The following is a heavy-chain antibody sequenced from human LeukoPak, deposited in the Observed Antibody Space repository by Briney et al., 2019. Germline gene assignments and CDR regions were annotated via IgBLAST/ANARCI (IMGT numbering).Heavy chain of an antibody. J-gene: IGHJ3*02. CDR2: ISGSGGST. CDR1: GFTFSSYA. CDR3: ATSPVLRFLEWSTAPDAIDI. V-gene: IGHV3-23*01. Sequence: GGSLRLSCAASGFTFSSYAMSWVRQAPGKGLEWVSAISGSGGSTYYADSVKGRFTISRDNSKNTLYLQMNSLRAEDTAVYYCATSPVLRFLEWSTAPDAIDIWGQGTMVTVSS. D-gene: IGHD3-3*01.